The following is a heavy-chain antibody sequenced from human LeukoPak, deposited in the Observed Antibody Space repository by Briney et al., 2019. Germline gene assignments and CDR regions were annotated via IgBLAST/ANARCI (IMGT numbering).Heavy chain of an antibody. CDR2: MNPNSGNT. Sequence: ASVKVSCKASGYTFTSYDINWVRQATGQGLEWMGWMNPNSGNTGYAQKFQGRVTMTRNTSISTAYMELSSLRSEDTAVYYGARIAYYYDSSGYYYGYWGQGTLVTVSS. D-gene: IGHD3-22*01. CDR3: ARIAYYYDSSGYYYGY. J-gene: IGHJ4*02. CDR1: GYTFTSYD. V-gene: IGHV1-8*01.